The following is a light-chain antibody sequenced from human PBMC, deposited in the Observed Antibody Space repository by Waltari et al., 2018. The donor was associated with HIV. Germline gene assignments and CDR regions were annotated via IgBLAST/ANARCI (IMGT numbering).Light chain of an antibody. CDR3: SSYTSSSTLSYV. J-gene: IGLJ1*01. V-gene: IGLV2-14*01. CDR2: EVS. Sequence: QSALTQPASVSGSPGQSITISGTGTSSDVGGYHYVSCYQQHPGKAPKLMIYEVSNRPSGVSNRFSGSKSGNTASLTISGLQAEDEADYYCSSYTSSSTLSYVFGTGTKVTVL. CDR1: SSDVGGYHY.